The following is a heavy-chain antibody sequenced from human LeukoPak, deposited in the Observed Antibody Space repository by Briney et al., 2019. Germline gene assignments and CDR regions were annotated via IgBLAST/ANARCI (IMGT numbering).Heavy chain of an antibody. Sequence: GASVKVSCKASGGTFSSYAISWVRQAPGQGLEWMGGIIPIFGTANYAQKFQGRVTMTTDTSTSTAYMELRSLRSDDTAVYYCARAGWVVPAAMDYWGQGTLVTVSS. CDR1: GGTFSSYA. J-gene: IGHJ4*02. D-gene: IGHD2-2*01. V-gene: IGHV1-69*05. CDR3: ARAGWVVPAAMDY. CDR2: IIPIFGTA.